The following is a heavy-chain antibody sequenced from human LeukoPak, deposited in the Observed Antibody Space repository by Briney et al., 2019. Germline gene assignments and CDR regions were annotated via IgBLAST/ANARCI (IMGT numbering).Heavy chain of an antibody. D-gene: IGHD3-3*02. V-gene: IGHV1-18*04. Sequence: ASVKVSCKASGYTFTSYYMHWVRQAPGRGLEWMGLISAYSGNTNYAQRHYGRVTMTTDTSTNTAYMELRRLRFDDTAVYYCARDSTLDYWGQGTLVTVSS. CDR3: ARDSTLDY. CDR2: ISAYSGNT. J-gene: IGHJ4*02. CDR1: GYTFTSYY.